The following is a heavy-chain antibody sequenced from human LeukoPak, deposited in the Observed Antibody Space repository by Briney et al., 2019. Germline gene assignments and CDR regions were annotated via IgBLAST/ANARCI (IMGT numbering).Heavy chain of an antibody. CDR2: ISWNSGSI. V-gene: IGHV3-9*01. Sequence: GGSLRLSCAASGFTFDDYAMHWVRQAPGKGLEWVSGISWNSGSIGYADSVKGRFTISRDNAKNSLHLQMNSLRAEDTALYYCAKDVTPMVRGITVYYFDYWGQGTLVSVSS. D-gene: IGHD3-10*01. CDR3: AKDVTPMVRGITVYYFDY. CDR1: GFTFDDYA. J-gene: IGHJ4*02.